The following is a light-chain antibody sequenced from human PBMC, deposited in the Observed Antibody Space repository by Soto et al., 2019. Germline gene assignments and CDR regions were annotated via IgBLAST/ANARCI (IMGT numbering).Light chain of an antibody. V-gene: IGLV2-14*03. Sequence: QSVLTQPASVSGSPGQSTTISCTGTSSDVGGYNYVSWYQQRPGKAPKLIIYDVSNRPSGVSNRFSGSKSGNTASLTISGLQAEDEADYFCTSYTSSITLDVLFGGGTKLTVL. CDR3: TSYTSSITLDVL. CDR1: SSDVGGYNY. J-gene: IGLJ2*01. CDR2: DVS.